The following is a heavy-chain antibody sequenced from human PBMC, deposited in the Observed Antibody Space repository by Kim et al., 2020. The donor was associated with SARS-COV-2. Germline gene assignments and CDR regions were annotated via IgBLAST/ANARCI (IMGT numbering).Heavy chain of an antibody. CDR1: GGSFSGYY. D-gene: IGHD2-15*01. J-gene: IGHJ6*02. CDR3: ARGHFCSGGSCYGQDYYYGMDV. CDR2: INHSGST. V-gene: IGHV4-34*01. Sequence: SETLSLTCAVYGGSFSGYYWSWIRQPPGKGLEWIGEINHSGSTNYNPSLKSRVTISVDTSKNQFSLKLSSVTAADTAVYYCARGHFCSGGSCYGQDYYYGMDVWGQGTTVTVSS.